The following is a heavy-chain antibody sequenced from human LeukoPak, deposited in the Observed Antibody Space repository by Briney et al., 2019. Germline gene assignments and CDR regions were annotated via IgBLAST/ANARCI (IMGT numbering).Heavy chain of an antibody. D-gene: IGHD3-10*01. CDR3: ARHRGSDLLWFGELSPIEY. V-gene: IGHV4-39*01. J-gene: IGHJ4*02. CDR2: IYYTGGT. Sequence: SETLSLTCSVSGGSVTTSSYYWGWIRQPPEKGLEWIGSIYYTGGTYYSPSLKSRVTISVDTSKNQYSLKLSSVTAADTAVYYCARHRGSDLLWFGELSPIEYWGQGTLVTVSS. CDR1: GGSVTTSSYY.